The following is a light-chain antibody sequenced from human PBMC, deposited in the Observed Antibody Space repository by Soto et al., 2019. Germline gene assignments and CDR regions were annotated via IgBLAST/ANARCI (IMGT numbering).Light chain of an antibody. CDR3: QQYDSSPKT. J-gene: IGKJ1*01. CDR1: HYVSNTY. V-gene: IGKV3-20*01. Sequence: IGMPQYPATLSVSPGRRAPLCCRPGHYVSNTYLAWYQQKPGQAPRLLIYGASSRATGIPDRFSGSGSGTDFTLTISRLEPEDFAVYYCQQYDSSPKTFGQGTKVDIK. CDR2: GAS.